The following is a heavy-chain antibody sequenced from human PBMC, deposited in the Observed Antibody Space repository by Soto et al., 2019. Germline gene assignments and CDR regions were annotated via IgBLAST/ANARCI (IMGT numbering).Heavy chain of an antibody. V-gene: IGHV3-11*01. CDR3: ARVDVLMVYTD. D-gene: IGHD2-8*01. J-gene: IGHJ6*04. CDR2: ISSSGSTI. Sequence: LSLTCAASGFTFSDYYMSWIRQAPGKGLEWVSYISSSGSTIYYADSVKGRFTISRDNAKNSLYLQMNSLRAEDTAVYYCARVDVLMVYTDWGKGTTVTVSS. CDR1: GFTFSDYY.